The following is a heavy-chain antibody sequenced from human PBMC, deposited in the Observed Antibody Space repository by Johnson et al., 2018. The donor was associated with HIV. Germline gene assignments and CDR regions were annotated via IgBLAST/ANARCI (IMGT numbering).Heavy chain of an antibody. CDR2: ISYDGSNK. V-gene: IGHV3-30-3*01. CDR3: ARGVPFGVVRLGYRAFDI. Sequence: QVQLVESGGGVVQPGRSLRLSCAASGFTFSSYAMHWVRQAPGKGLEWVAVISYDGSNKYYADSVKGRFTISRDNSKNTLYLQMNSLRAGDTAVYYCARGVPFGVVRLGYRAFDIWDQGTMVTVSS. D-gene: IGHD3-3*01. CDR1: GFTFSSYA. J-gene: IGHJ3*02.